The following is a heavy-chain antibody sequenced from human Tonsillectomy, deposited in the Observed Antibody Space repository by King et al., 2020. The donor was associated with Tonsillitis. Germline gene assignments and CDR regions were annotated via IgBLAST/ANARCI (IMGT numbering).Heavy chain of an antibody. CDR2: ISYDGSNK. CDR1: GFTFSSYA. D-gene: IGHD5-18*01. CDR3: ARARTRKQLWGRPDY. J-gene: IGHJ4*02. V-gene: IGHV3-30-3*01. Sequence: VQLVESGGGVVQPGRSLRLSCAASGFTFSSYAMHWVRQAPGKGLEWVAVISYDGSNKYYADSVKGRFTISRDNSKNTLYLQMNSLRAEDTAVYYCARARTRKQLWGRPDYWGQGTLVTVSS.